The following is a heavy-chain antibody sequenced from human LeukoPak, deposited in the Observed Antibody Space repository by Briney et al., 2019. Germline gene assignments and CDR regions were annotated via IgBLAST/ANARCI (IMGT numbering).Heavy chain of an antibody. Sequence: ASVKVSRKASGYTFTSYAMHWVRQAPGQRLEWMGWINAGNGNTKYSQKFQGRVTITRDTSASTAYMELSSLRSEDTAVYYCARDRGTAMVPYYYYYYGMDVWGQGTTVTVSS. CDR2: INAGNGNT. D-gene: IGHD5-18*01. J-gene: IGHJ6*02. V-gene: IGHV1-3*01. CDR1: GYTFTSYA. CDR3: ARDRGTAMVPYYYYYYGMDV.